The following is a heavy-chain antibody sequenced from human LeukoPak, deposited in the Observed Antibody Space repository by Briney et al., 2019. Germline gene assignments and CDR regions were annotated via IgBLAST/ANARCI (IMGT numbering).Heavy chain of an antibody. Sequence: GSLRLSCAASGFTLSSYEMNWVRQAPGKGLEWISYINRSGGTMYYAGSVRGRFTISRDNAKNSLYLQMNSLRAEDTAVYYCARFDRIGTFFDYWGQGTLVTVSS. V-gene: IGHV3-48*03. CDR3: ARFDRIGTFFDY. J-gene: IGHJ4*02. CDR2: INRSGGTM. CDR1: GFTLSSYE. D-gene: IGHD1-1*01.